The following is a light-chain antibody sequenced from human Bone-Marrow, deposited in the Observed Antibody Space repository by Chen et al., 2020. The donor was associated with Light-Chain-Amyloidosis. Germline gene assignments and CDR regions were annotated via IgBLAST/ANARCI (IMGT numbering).Light chain of an antibody. CDR2: STD. CDR3: LLYYAGAWV. CDR1: TGAVTSGYY. Sequence: QTVVTQEPSLTVSPGGTVTLTCASSTGAVTSGYYPNWFQQKPGQAPRALIYSTDNKHSWTPDRFSGSLLGGKAALTLSGVLPEDAAEYYCLLYYAGAWVFGGGTKLTVL. J-gene: IGLJ3*02. V-gene: IGLV7-43*01.